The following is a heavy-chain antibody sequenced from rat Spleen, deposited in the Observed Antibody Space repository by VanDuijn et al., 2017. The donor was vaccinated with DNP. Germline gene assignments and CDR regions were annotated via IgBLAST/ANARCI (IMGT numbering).Heavy chain of an antibody. Sequence: QVQLRESGPGLVQPSQTLSLTCTVSGFSLTSYTVSWVRQPPGKGLEWIAAISSGGSTYYNSVFKSRLSISRDTSKSQVFLKMNSLQTEDTAIYFCTRSRGRAFGVPFDYWGQGVMVTVSS. J-gene: IGHJ2*01. CDR1: GFSLTSYT. CDR3: TRSRGRAFGVPFDY. V-gene: IGHV2-6*01. CDR2: ISSGGST. D-gene: IGHD4-3*01.